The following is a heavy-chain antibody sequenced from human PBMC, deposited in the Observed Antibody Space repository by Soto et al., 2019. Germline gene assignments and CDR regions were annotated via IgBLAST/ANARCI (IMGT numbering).Heavy chain of an antibody. V-gene: IGHV4-34*01. CDR1: GGSFSGYY. CDR2: INHSGST. D-gene: IGHD3-22*01. Sequence: QVQLQQWGAGLLKPSETLSLTCAVYGGSFSGYYWSWIRQPPGKGLEWIGEINHSGSTNYNPSLKSPVTISVDTSKNQFSLKLSSVTAADTAVYYCARDYYDSSGRSTIDYWGQGTLVTVSS. J-gene: IGHJ4*02. CDR3: ARDYYDSSGRSTIDY.